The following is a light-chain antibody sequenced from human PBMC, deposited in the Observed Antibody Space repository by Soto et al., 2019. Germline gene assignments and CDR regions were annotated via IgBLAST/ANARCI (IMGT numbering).Light chain of an antibody. CDR3: QQRSNWPPLT. J-gene: IGKJ4*01. CDR2: DAS. Sequence: LTQSPSFLSLSPGERATLSCRASQSVSSYLAWYQQKPGQAPRLLIYDASNRATGIPARFSGSGSGTDFTLTISSLEPEDFAVYYCQQRSNWPPLTFGGGTKVEIK. V-gene: IGKV3-11*01. CDR1: QSVSSY.